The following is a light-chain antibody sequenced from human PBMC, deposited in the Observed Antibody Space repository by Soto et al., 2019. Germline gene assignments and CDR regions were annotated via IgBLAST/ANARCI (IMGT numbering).Light chain of an antibody. Sequence: QSALTQPRSVSGSPGQSVTISCTGTSSDVGGYNYVSWYQQHPGKAPKLMIYDVSQRPSGVPARFSGSKSGNTASLTISGLQAEDEADYYCCSYAGSSWVFGGGTKLTVL. V-gene: IGLV2-11*01. CDR2: DVS. CDR3: CSYAGSSWV. CDR1: SSDVGGYNY. J-gene: IGLJ3*02.